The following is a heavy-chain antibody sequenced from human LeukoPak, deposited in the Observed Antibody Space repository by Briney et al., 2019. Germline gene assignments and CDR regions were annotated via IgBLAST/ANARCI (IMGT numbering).Heavy chain of an antibody. CDR1: GSTFSDYY. CDR2: ISSSGSTI. J-gene: IGHJ4*02. Sequence: GGSLRLSCAASGSTFSDYYMSWIRQAPGKGLEWVSYISSSGSTIYYADSVKGRFTISRDNAKNSLYLRMNSLRAEDTAVYYCASYSPNGDYVDYWGQGTLVTVSS. D-gene: IGHD4-17*01. CDR3: ASYSPNGDYVDY. V-gene: IGHV3-11*01.